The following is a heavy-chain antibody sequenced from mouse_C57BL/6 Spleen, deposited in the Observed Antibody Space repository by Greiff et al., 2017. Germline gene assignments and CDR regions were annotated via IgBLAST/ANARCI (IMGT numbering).Heavy chain of an antibody. V-gene: IGHV1-80*01. Sequence: LLESGAELVKPGASVKISCKASGYAFSSYWMNWVKQRPGKGLEWIGQIYPGDGDTNYNGKFKGKATLTADKSSSTAYMQLSSLTSEDSAVYFCARESSCYGFAYWGQGTLVTVSA. CDR1: GYAFSSYW. J-gene: IGHJ3*01. CDR3: ARESSCYGFAY. D-gene: IGHD3-2*02. CDR2: IYPGDGDT.